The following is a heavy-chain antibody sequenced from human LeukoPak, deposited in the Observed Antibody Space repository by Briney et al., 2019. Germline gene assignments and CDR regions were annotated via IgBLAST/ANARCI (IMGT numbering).Heavy chain of an antibody. V-gene: IGHV3-23*01. Sequence: GGSLRLSCAASGVTLSSYAMTWVRQAPGRGLEWVSSVDGGGGGTYYADSVKGRFTISRDNSKDTLYLQMNGLRAEDTAVYFCAKQSAGSAAWYSLHYDFWGQGTLVTVSS. CDR3: AKQSAGSAAWYSLHYDF. CDR1: GVTLSSYA. D-gene: IGHD6-13*01. J-gene: IGHJ4*02. CDR2: VDGGGGGT.